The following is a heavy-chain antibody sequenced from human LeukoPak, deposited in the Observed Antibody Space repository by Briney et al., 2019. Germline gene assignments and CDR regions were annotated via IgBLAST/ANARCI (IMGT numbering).Heavy chain of an antibody. V-gene: IGHV3-30*02. J-gene: IGHJ4*02. Sequence: PGGSLRLSCAASGFTFSTYGMHWVRQAPGRGLEWVAFIRSDGSNKYYADSVKGRFTISRDDSKNTLYLQMNSLRPEDTAVYYCAKDGIAASGTCVEYWGQGTLVTVSS. CDR1: GFTFSTYG. CDR3: AKDGIAASGTCVEY. D-gene: IGHD6-13*01. CDR2: IRSDGSNK.